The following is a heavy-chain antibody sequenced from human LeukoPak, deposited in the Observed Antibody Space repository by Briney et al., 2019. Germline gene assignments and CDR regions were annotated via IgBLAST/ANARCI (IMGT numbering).Heavy chain of an antibody. V-gene: IGHV1-8*02. CDR1: GGTFSSYA. CDR2: MNPNSGET. CDR3: ARGDPWGFDP. Sequence: GASVKVSCKASGGTFSSYAISWVRQATGQGLEWMGWMNPNSGETGFAQNFQGRVTLTKNTSITTAYMELSSLRSEDTAVYYCARGDPWGFDPWGQGTLVTVSS. J-gene: IGHJ5*02. D-gene: IGHD7-27*01.